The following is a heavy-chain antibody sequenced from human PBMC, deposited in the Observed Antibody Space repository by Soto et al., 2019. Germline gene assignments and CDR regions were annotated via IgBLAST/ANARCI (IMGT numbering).Heavy chain of an antibody. V-gene: IGHV1-18*01. CDR2: ISAYNGNT. CDR1: GYTFTSYG. D-gene: IGHD2-21*02. CDR3: AREEMAVTTLVYYYYGMDV. Sequence: SVKVSCKASGYTFTSYGISWVRRAPGQGLEWMGWISAYNGNTNYAQKLQGRVTMTTDTSTSTAYMELRSLRSDDTAVYYCAREEMAVTTLVYYYYGMDVWGQGTTVTVSS. J-gene: IGHJ6*02.